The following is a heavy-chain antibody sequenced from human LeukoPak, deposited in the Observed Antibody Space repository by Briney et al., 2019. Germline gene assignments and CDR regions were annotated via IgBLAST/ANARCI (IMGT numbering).Heavy chain of an antibody. V-gene: IGHV4-38-2*01. J-gene: IGHJ6*03. D-gene: IGHD5-18*01. CDR1: GHSISSGYY. Sequence: SETLSLTCAVSGHSISSGYYWGWIRQPPGKGLEWIGSIYHSGSTYYNPSLKSRVTISVDTSKNQFSLKLSSVTAADTAVYYCARRVTSVSPPYYYYYMDVWGKGTTVTVSS. CDR2: IYHSGST. CDR3: ARRVTSVSPPYYYYYMDV.